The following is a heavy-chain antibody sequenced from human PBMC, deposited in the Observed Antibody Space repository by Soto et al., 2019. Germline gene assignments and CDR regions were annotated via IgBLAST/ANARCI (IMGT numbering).Heavy chain of an antibody. CDR1: RFTFTGNF. CDR3: AKGGPSVYWALFDS. V-gene: IGHV1-2*02. Sequence: ASCQSCRFTFTGNFLQWVLQAPGRGLEWLGWVNPNNSDTEFGQNFQGRVTMTRDTSITTVYMEVTRLTSDDTAVYDCAKGGPSVYWALFDSWGQGTRVTVSS. D-gene: IGHD2-8*01. CDR2: VNPNNSDT. J-gene: IGHJ4*02.